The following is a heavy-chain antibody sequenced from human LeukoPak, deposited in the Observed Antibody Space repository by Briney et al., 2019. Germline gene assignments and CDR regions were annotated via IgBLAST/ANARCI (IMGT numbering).Heavy chain of an antibody. Sequence: PGRSLRLSCAASGFTFSGYAMHWVRQAPGKGLEWVAVISYDGSNKYYADSVKGRFTISRDNSKNTLYLQMNSLRAEDTAVYYCARGDFWSGYSFDYWGQGTLVTVSS. CDR2: ISYDGSNK. V-gene: IGHV3-30-3*01. D-gene: IGHD3-3*01. CDR3: ARGDFWSGYSFDY. CDR1: GFTFSGYA. J-gene: IGHJ4*02.